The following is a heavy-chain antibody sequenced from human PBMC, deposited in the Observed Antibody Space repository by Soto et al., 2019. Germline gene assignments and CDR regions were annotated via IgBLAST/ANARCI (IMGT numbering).Heavy chain of an antibody. D-gene: IGHD3-16*01. V-gene: IGHV3-23*01. Sequence: SLRLSCAASGFKFSNYAMSWVRQAPGKGLEWVSLISATGGGTYYADSVKGRFTISRDNSHNTLYLQVHSLTAEDTAVYYCAKDRRAGGNSAFYFDFWGQGAQVTVSS. CDR3: AKDRRAGGNSAFYFDF. CDR1: GFKFSNYA. CDR2: ISATGGGT. J-gene: IGHJ4*02.